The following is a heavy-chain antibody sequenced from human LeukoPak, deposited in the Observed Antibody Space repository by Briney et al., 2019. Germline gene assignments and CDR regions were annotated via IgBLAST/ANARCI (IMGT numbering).Heavy chain of an antibody. V-gene: IGHV1-2*02. CDR2: INPNSGGT. J-gene: IGHJ3*02. Sequence: ASVKVSCKASGYTFTGYYMHWVRQAPGQGLEWMGWINPNSGGTNYAQKFQGRVTMTRDTSISTAYMELSRLRSDDTAVYYCARVRDGYNDAFDIWGQGTMVTVSS. CDR1: GYTFTGYY. CDR3: ARVRDGYNDAFDI. D-gene: IGHD5-24*01.